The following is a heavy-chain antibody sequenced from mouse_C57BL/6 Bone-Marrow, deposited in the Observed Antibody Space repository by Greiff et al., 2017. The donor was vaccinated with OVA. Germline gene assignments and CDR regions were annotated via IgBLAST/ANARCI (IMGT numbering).Heavy chain of an antibody. CDR3: ARGGDYDVGWFAY. J-gene: IGHJ3*01. D-gene: IGHD2-4*01. CDR1: GYSITSGYY. V-gene: IGHV3-6*01. CDR2: ISYDGSN. Sequence: DVKLVESGPGLVKPSQSLSLTCSVTGYSITSGYYWNWIRQFPGNKLEWMGYISYDGSNNYNPSLKNRISITRDTSKNQFFLKLNSVTTEDTATYYCARGGDYDVGWFAYWGQGTLVTVSA.